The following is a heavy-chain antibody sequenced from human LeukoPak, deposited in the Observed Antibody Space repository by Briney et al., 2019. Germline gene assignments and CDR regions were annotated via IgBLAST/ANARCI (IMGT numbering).Heavy chain of an antibody. CDR2: ISGSGGST. CDR3: AKSPLQAYPDAFDI. J-gene: IGHJ3*02. V-gene: IGHV3-23*01. D-gene: IGHD2-2*01. Sequence: PGGSLRLSCAASGYTFSNAWMSWVRQAPGKGLEWVSAISGSGGSTYYADSVKGRFTISRANSKNTLYLQMNSLRAEDTAVYYCAKSPLQAYPDAFDIWGQGTMVTFSS. CDR1: GYTFSNAW.